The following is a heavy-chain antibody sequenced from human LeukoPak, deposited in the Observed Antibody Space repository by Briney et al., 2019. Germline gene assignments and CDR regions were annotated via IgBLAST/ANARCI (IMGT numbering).Heavy chain of an antibody. CDR3: AKDSTRDGYNFDYFDY. Sequence: GESLKISCAASGFTFSIYSMNWVRQAPGKGLEWVSYISSSSSTIYYADSVKGRFTISRDNTKNTLYLQMNSLRAEDSAVYYCAKDSTRDGYNFDYFDYWGQGTLVTVSS. CDR2: ISSSSSTI. CDR1: GFTFSIYS. D-gene: IGHD5-24*01. J-gene: IGHJ4*02. V-gene: IGHV3-48*01.